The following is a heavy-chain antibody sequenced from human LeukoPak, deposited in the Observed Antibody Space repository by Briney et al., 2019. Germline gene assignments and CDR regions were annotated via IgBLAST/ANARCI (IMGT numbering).Heavy chain of an antibody. V-gene: IGHV5-51*01. CDR2: IHPGDSDT. CDR1: GYRFTSYW. CDR3: ARQWLVEENWFDP. Sequence: GESLKISWKGSGYRFTSYWIGWVRQMPGKGLEWMGIIHPGDSDTRYSPSFQGQVTISADKSISTAYLQWSSLKASDTAMYYCARQWLVEENWFDPWGQGTLVTVSS. D-gene: IGHD6-19*01. J-gene: IGHJ5*02.